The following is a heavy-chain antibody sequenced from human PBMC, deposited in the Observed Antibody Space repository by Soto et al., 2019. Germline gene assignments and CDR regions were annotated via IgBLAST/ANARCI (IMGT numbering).Heavy chain of an antibody. CDR1: GFTFSSYG. Sequence: QVQLVESGGGVVQPGRSLRLSCAASGFTFSSYGMHWVRQAPGKGLEWGAVIWYDGSNKYYADSIKGRFTISRDNSKNSLYLQMNSLRAEDTAVYYCARAHVAYYYDSSGYYYLDYWGQGTLVTVSS. D-gene: IGHD3-22*01. J-gene: IGHJ4*02. CDR2: IWYDGSNK. CDR3: ARAHVAYYYDSSGYYYLDY. V-gene: IGHV3-33*01.